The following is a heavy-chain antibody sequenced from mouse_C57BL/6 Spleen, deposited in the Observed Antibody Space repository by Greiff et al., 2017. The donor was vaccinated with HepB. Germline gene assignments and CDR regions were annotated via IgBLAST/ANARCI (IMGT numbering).Heavy chain of an antibody. D-gene: IGHD1-1*01. CDR3: AREDYGPFDY. Sequence: EVMLVESGGGLVKPGGSLKLSCAASGFTFSDYGMHWVRQAPEKGLEWVAYISSGSSTIYYADTVKGRFTISRDKAKTTLFLQMTRLRSEDTAMYYCAREDYGPFDYWGQGTTLTVSS. V-gene: IGHV5-17*01. CDR2: ISSGSSTI. CDR1: GFTFSDYG. J-gene: IGHJ2*01.